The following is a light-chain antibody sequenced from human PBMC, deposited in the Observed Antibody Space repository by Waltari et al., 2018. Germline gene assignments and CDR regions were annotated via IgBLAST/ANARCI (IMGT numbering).Light chain of an antibody. Sequence: SARTQPASVSGAPGQASTISCTGTSSAVGGCDYVSWYQQHPGKAPKLIIYEVTHRPSGLSGRFPGSKSGNTASLTLSGLQAEDEAEYYCSSYRANSPVVFGGGTKLTVL. CDR1: SSAVGGCDY. CDR3: SSYRANSPVV. CDR2: EVT. V-gene: IGLV2-14*01. J-gene: IGLJ2*01.